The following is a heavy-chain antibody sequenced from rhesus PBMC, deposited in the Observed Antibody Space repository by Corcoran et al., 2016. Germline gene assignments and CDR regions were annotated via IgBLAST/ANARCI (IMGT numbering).Heavy chain of an antibody. Sequence: QVQLQESGPGLVKPSETLSLTCAVSGGSISDDYYWSWIRQPPGKGLGWIGYIYGSCWGTNYHPSVKNRVTVSVYTSESQFSLKRSSVAAADTAGYYGAGNRVGSAHLDYGGQGVLVTVSS. CDR3: AGNRVGSAHLDY. J-gene: IGHJ4*01. D-gene: IGHD1-44*02. V-gene: IGHV4-106*01. CDR2: IYGSCWGT. CDR1: GGSISDDYY.